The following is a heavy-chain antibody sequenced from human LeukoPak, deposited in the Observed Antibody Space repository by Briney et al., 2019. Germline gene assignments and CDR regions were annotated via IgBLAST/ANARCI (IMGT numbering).Heavy chain of an antibody. D-gene: IGHD2/OR15-2a*01. V-gene: IGHV3-23*01. J-gene: IGHJ4*02. CDR3: AKRGEVSTYYYFES. CDR1: KFTFMNYA. CDR2: IGSAGGSI. Sequence: GGSLRLSCTASKFTFMNYAMHWVRQAPGKGLEWLSTIGSAGGSIFYADSVKGRFTISRDNSRSTLFLQMDSLRVEDTALYYCAKRGEVSTYYYFESWGQGALVTVSS.